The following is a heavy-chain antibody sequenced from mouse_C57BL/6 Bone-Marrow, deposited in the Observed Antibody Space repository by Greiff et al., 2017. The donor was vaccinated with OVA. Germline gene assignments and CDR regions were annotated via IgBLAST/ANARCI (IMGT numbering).Heavy chain of an antibody. Sequence: EVKLVESGPELVKPGASVKISCKASGYSFTGYYMNWVKQSPEKSLEWIGVINPSTGGTTYNQKFKATATLTVDKSSSTAYMQLKSLASEDSAVYYCARDDGYYLYYFDYWGQGTTLTVSS. CDR1: GYSFTGYY. J-gene: IGHJ2*01. D-gene: IGHD2-3*01. CDR2: INPSTGGT. V-gene: IGHV1-42*01. CDR3: ARDDGYYLYYFDY.